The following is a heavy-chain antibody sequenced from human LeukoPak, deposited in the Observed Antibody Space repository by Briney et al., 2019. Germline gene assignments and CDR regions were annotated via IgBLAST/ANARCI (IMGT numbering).Heavy chain of an antibody. Sequence: GASVKVSCKASGYTFTSYAMHWVRQAPGQRLEWMGWINAGNGNTKYSQKFQGRVTMTRNTSISTAYMELSSLRSEDTAVYYCARDLPALGRAFDIWGQGTMVTVSS. CDR1: GYTFTSYA. D-gene: IGHD1-26*01. CDR2: INAGNGNT. CDR3: ARDLPALGRAFDI. V-gene: IGHV1-3*01. J-gene: IGHJ3*02.